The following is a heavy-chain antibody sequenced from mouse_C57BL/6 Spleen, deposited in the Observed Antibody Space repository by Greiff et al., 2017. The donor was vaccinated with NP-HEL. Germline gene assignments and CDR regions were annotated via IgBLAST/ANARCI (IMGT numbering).Heavy chain of an antibody. Sequence: QVQLQQPGAELVKPGASVKLSCKASGYTFTSYWMQWEKQRPGQGLEWIGEIDPSDSYTNYNQKFKGKATLTVDTSSSTAYMQLSSLTSEDSAVYYCARDPNYGSSLLWYFDVWGTGTTVTVSS. V-gene: IGHV1-50*01. CDR2: IDPSDSYT. CDR1: GYTFTSYW. J-gene: IGHJ1*03. CDR3: ARDPNYGSSLLWYFDV. D-gene: IGHD1-1*01.